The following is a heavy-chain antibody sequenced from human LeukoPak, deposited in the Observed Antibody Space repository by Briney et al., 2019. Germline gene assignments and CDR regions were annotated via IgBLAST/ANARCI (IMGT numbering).Heavy chain of an antibody. D-gene: IGHD3-10*01. CDR3: ARDGPLVRGVTDFDY. CDR1: GYTFTSYG. V-gene: IGHV1-18*01. Sequence: ASVTVSCTASGYTFTSYGISWVRQAPGQGREWMGWISAYNGNTNYAQKLQGRVTMTTDTSTSTAYMELRSLRSDDTAVYYCARDGPLVRGVTDFDYWGQETLVTVSS. J-gene: IGHJ4*02. CDR2: ISAYNGNT.